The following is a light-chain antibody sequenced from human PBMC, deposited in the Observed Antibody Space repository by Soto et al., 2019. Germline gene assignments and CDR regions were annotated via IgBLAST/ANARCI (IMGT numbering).Light chain of an antibody. CDR2: DTS. Sequence: EIGLTQSPATLSLSPGDRATLSCRASQSVSRYLAWYQQKPGQAPRLLIHDTSTRATGVPDTFSGSGSGTELTLTISSQEPEDSAMYYCQKRFRFPPTFGGGTHVEIK. J-gene: IGKJ4*01. V-gene: IGKV3-11*01. CDR1: QSVSRY. CDR3: QKRFRFPPT.